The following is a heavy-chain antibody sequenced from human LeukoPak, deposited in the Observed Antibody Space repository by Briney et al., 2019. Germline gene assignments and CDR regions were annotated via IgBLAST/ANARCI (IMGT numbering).Heavy chain of an antibody. CDR2: IYTSGST. CDR3: ARESIAARPYYFDY. D-gene: IGHD6-6*01. V-gene: IGHV4-4*07. CDR1: GGSISSYY. J-gene: IGHJ4*02. Sequence: SETLSLTCTVSGGSISSYYWSWTRQPAGKGLEWIGRIYTSGSTNYNPSLKSRVTMTVDTSKNQFSLKLSSVTAADTAVYYCARESIAARPYYFDYWGQGTLVTVSS.